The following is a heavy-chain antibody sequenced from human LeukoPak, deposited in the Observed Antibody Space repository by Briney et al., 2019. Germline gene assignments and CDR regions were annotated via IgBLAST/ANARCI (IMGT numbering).Heavy chain of an antibody. J-gene: IGHJ3*02. CDR3: AKDLRRRYYFGSGSRGGTFDI. CDR1: GFTFSSYV. CDR2: ISTGSSFI. D-gene: IGHD3-10*01. V-gene: IGHV3-21*01. Sequence: GGSLRLSCAASGFTFSSYVMNWVRQTPGKGLEWVSSISTGSSFIYYADSVKGRFTISRDNAKNTLYLQMNSLRAEDTAVYYCAKDLRRRYYFGSGSRGGTFDIWGQGTMVTVSS.